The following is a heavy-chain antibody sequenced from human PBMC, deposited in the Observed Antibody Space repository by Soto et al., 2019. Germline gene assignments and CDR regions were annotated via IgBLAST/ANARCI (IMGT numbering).Heavy chain of an antibody. CDR1: GYTFINYG. J-gene: IGHJ4*02. Sequence: ASVKVSCKASGYTFINYGISWVRQAPGQGLEWLGWINTYSDRTNYAQEFQGRVSMTAEKSTSTVYMELRSLRSGDTALYYCARDYTGRGYFDHWGQGSLVTVSS. D-gene: IGHD2-8*02. CDR2: INTYSDRT. V-gene: IGHV1-18*04. CDR3: ARDYTGRGYFDH.